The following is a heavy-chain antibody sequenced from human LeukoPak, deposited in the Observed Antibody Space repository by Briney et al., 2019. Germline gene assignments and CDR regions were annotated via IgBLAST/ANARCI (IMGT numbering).Heavy chain of an antibody. CDR1: GYTFTSYG. Sequence: ASVKVSCKASGYTFTSYGISWVRQAPGQGLEWMGWICAYNGSTNYAQKLQGRVTMTTDTSTSTAYMELRSLRSDDTAVYYCARSPDFWSGYYTGRDYYYYYMDVWGKGTTVTVSS. V-gene: IGHV1-18*01. CDR2: ICAYNGST. CDR3: ARSPDFWSGYYTGRDYYYYYMDV. D-gene: IGHD3-3*01. J-gene: IGHJ6*03.